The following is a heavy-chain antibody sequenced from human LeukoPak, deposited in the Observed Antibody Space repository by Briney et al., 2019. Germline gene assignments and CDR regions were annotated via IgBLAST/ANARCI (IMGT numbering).Heavy chain of an antibody. CDR3: ARQSSSGYYYVDY. J-gene: IGHJ4*02. CDR1: GGSFSGYY. D-gene: IGHD3-22*01. CDR2: INHSGST. Sequence: SETLSLTCAVYGGSFSGYYWSWIRQPPGKGLEWIGEINHSGSTNYNPSLKSRVTISVDTSKNQFSLKLSSVTAADTAVHYCARQSSSGYYYVDYWGQGTLVTVSS. V-gene: IGHV4-34*01.